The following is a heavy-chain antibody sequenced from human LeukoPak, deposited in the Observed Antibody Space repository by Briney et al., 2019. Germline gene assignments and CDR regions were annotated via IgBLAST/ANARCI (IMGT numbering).Heavy chain of an antibody. CDR1: GFTFTTYW. CDR2: IKQDGTEK. Sequence: GGSLRLSCAASGFTFTTYWMSWVRQALGKGLEWVANIKQDGTEKYYVDSVKGRFTISRDNAKNSLYLQMNSLRAEDTAVYYCARGTMFPYYFDYWGQGTLVTVSS. J-gene: IGHJ4*02. V-gene: IGHV3-7*01. CDR3: ARGTMFPYYFDY. D-gene: IGHD3-10*02.